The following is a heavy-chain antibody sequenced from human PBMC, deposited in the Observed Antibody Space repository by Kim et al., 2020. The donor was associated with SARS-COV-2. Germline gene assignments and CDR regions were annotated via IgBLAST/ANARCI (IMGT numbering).Heavy chain of an antibody. D-gene: IGHD3-16*01. CDR3: ASFRMGDGPRQTSSYFDY. CDR1: GGSISSSSYY. J-gene: IGHJ4*02. CDR2: IYYSGST. V-gene: IGHV4-39*07. Sequence: SETLSLTCTVSGGSISSSSYYWGWIRQPPGKGLEWIGSIYYSGSTYYNPSLKSRVTISVDTSKNQFSLKLSSVTAADTAVYYCASFRMGDGPRQTSSYFDYWGQGTLVTVSS.